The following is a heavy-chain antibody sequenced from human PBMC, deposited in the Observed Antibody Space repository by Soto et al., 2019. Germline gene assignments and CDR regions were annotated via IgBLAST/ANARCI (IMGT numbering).Heavy chain of an antibody. CDR2: ISAHNGNT. CDR1: GYTFTSYG. V-gene: IGHV1-18*01. Sequence: QVHLVQSGAEVKKPGASVKVSCKGSGYTFTSYGITWVRQAPGQGLEWVGWISAHNGNTNYAQKFQGRVTVTRDTSPSTAYMELMILISDATAVYYCARGRYGDYWGQGALVTVSS. J-gene: IGHJ4*02. CDR3: ARGRYGDY. D-gene: IGHD1-1*01.